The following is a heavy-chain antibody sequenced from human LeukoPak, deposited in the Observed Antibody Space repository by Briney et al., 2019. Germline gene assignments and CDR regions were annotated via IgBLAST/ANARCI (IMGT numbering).Heavy chain of an antibody. V-gene: IGHV3-30*04. J-gene: IGHJ4*02. CDR3: AAQPCSGGVCYLDY. CDR1: GFTFSSYA. CDR2: ISYRARDQ. Sequence: GGSLRLSCAASGFTFSSYAMHWVRQAPGKGQEWVTVISYRARDQFYADSVKGRFTVSRDNSKNTLYLQMNSLRAEDSAVYYCAAQPCSGGVCYLDYWGQGTLVTVSS. D-gene: IGHD2-8*02.